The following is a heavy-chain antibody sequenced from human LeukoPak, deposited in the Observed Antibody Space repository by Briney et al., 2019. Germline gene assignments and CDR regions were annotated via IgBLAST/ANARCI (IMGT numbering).Heavy chain of an antibody. D-gene: IGHD6-19*01. CDR2: INAGNGNT. Sequence: ASVKVSCKASGYTFTSYAMHWVRQAPGQRLEWMGWINAGNGNTKYSQKFQGRVTMTTDTSTSTAYMELRSLRADDTAVYYCSRVDVIAGAGSTDFDYWGQGTLVTVSS. V-gene: IGHV1-3*01. CDR3: SRVDVIAGAGSTDFDY. CDR1: GYTFTSYA. J-gene: IGHJ4*02.